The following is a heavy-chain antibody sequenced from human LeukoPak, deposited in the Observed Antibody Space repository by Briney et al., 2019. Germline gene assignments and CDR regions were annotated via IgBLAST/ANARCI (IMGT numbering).Heavy chain of an antibody. V-gene: IGHV4-59*01. J-gene: IGHJ4*02. CDR3: AYSSGSTFDY. D-gene: IGHD6-19*01. CDR1: GGSISSYY. Sequence: SETPSLTCTVSGGSISSYYWSWIRQPPGKGLEWIGYIYYSGSTNYNPSLKSRVTISVDTSKNQFSLKLSSVTAADTAVYYCAYSSGSTFDYWGQGTLVTVSS. CDR2: IYYSGST.